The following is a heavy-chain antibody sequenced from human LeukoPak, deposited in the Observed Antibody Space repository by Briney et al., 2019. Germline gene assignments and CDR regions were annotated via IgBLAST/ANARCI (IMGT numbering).Heavy chain of an antibody. J-gene: IGHJ4*02. CDR2: IKQDGSEK. D-gene: IGHD1-26*01. CDR1: GFTISSYW. CDR3: ARELGATKGY. V-gene: IGHV3-7*04. Sequence: GGSLRLSCAASGFTISSYWMSWVRQAPGKGLEWVANIKQDGSEKYYVDSVKGRFTISRDNAKNSLYLQMNSLRAEDTAVYYCARELGATKGYWGQGTLVTVSS.